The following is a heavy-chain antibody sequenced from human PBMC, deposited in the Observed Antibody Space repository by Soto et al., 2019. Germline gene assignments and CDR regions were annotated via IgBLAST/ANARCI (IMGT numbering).Heavy chain of an antibody. CDR1: GGSIISGDYY. Sequence: SETLSLTCTVSGGSIISGDYYWSWIRQPPGKGLERIGYIYYSGSTYYNPSLKSRVTISVDTSKNQFSLKLSSVTAADTAVYYCAREGASGYNSDGAQGTVVEASS. CDR2: IYYSGST. V-gene: IGHV4-30-4*01. D-gene: IGHD3-22*01. J-gene: IGHJ4*01. CDR3: AREGASGYNSD.